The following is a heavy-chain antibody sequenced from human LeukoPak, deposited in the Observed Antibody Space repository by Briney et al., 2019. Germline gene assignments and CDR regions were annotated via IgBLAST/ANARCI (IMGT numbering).Heavy chain of an antibody. CDR1: GFTFSSYA. CDR3: ARIGPKIGSVVIFSFDY. D-gene: IGHD3-22*01. Sequence: GGSLRLSCAASGFTFSSYAMHWVRQAPGKGLEYVSAISSNGGSTYYANSVKGRFTISRDNAKNSLYLQMNSLRAEDTAVYYCARIGPKIGSVVIFSFDYWGQGTLVTVSS. V-gene: IGHV3-64*01. CDR2: ISSNGGST. J-gene: IGHJ4*02.